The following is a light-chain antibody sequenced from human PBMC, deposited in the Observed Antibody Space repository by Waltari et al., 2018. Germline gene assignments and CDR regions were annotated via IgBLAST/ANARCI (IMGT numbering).Light chain of an antibody. J-gene: IGKJ2*01. V-gene: IGKV1-8*01. CDR3: QQYYSQPYT. CDR1: QDVIAY. Sequence: AIRITQSPSSLSASTVDRVTVTCRASQDVIAYLAWYQQNPGKAPKLLIFAASTLQTGVPSRFSGSGSGTDFTLTISSLQSEDFATYYCQQYYSQPYTFGQGTKLEI. CDR2: AAS.